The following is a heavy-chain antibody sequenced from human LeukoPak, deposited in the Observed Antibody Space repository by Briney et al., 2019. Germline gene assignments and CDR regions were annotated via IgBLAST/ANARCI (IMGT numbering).Heavy chain of an antibody. CDR2: IRYDGSNK. CDR1: GFIFNSYG. Sequence: GGSLRLSCAASGFIFNSYGMHWVRQAPGKGLEWVAFIRYDGSNKYYTDSVRGRFTVSRDNSKNTLYLQMNSLRAEDTAVYYCANYHDNSGYSPHLDNWGQGTLVIVSS. CDR3: ANYHDNSGYSPHLDN. J-gene: IGHJ4*02. V-gene: IGHV3-30*02. D-gene: IGHD3-22*01.